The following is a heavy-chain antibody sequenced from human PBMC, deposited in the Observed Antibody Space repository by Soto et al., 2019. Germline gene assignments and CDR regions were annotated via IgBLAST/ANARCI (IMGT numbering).Heavy chain of an antibody. CDR2: ISYDGSNK. D-gene: IGHD4-17*01. CDR1: GFTFSSYG. J-gene: IGHJ4*02. V-gene: IGHV3-30*18. Sequence: GGSLRLSCAASGFTFSSYGMHWVRQAPGKGLEWVAVISYDGSNKYYADSVKDRFTISRDNSKNTLYLQMNSLRAEDTAVYYCAKVPPDYGDLAGDYFDYWSQGTLVTVSS. CDR3: AKVPPDYGDLAGDYFDY.